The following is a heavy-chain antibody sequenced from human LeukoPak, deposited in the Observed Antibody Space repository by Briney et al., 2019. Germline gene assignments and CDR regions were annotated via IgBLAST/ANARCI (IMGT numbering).Heavy chain of an antibody. J-gene: IGHJ4*02. V-gene: IGHV3-66*02. CDR3: ARVDTGRGGGWVPFDY. D-gene: IGHD3-10*01. CDR2: IYTDGSR. CDR1: GLAVSSNY. Sequence: PGGSLRLSCAASGLAVSSNYMTWVRQDPGKGLQWVSVIYTDGSRYYADSVKGRFTISRDNSKNTVYLQMNSLRSEDTAVYYCARVDTGRGGGWVPFDYWSQGTLVTVSS.